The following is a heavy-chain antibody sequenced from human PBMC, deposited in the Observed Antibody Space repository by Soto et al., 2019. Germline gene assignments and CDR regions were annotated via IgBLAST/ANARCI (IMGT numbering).Heavy chain of an antibody. V-gene: IGHV4-4*02. CDR3: ARLPYDYVWGSYRSAYYFDY. CDR2: IYHSGST. CDR1: GGSISSSNW. J-gene: IGHJ4*02. D-gene: IGHD3-16*02. Sequence: PSETLSLTCAVSGGSISSSNWWSWVRQPPGKGLEWIGEIYHSGSTNYNPSLKSRVTISVDKSKNQFSLKLSSVTAADTAVYYYARLPYDYVWGSYRSAYYFDYWGQGTLVTVS.